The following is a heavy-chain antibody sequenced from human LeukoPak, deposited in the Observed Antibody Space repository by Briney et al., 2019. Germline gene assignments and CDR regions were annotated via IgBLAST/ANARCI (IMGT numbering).Heavy chain of an antibody. D-gene: IGHD3-10*01. Sequence: GASVKVSCKVSGYSLTDLSMHWVRQAPGNGLEWMGGFDPADGETIYAQKFQGRVTMTEDTSTDTAYMELSSLRSEDTAVYYCAPRRFGELFNDYWGQGTLVTVSS. CDR3: APRRFGELFNDY. J-gene: IGHJ4*02. CDR2: FDPADGET. V-gene: IGHV1-24*01. CDR1: GYSLTDLS.